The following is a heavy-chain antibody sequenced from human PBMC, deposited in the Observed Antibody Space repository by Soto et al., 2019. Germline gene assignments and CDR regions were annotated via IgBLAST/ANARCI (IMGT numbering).Heavy chain of an antibody. V-gene: IGHV4-59*01. CDR3: ARGVVQGGSSGGQYYYYYGMDV. J-gene: IGHJ6*02. CDR2: IYYSGTT. CDR1: GGFISNYY. Sequence: TSETLSLTCTVSGGFISNYYWSWVRQSPGKGLEWIGYIYYSGTTNYNPSLKSRVTILLDMSKNQFSLKLSSVTAADTAVYYCARGVVQGGSSGGQYYYYYGMDVWGQGTTVTVSS. D-gene: IGHD2-15*01.